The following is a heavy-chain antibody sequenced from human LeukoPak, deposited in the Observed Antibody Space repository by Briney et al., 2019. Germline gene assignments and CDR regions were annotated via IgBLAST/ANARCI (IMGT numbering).Heavy chain of an antibody. Sequence: GGSLRLSCAASGFTFSSHRMSWVRQAPGKGLEWVSAISGSGGSTYYADSVKGRFTISRDNSKNTLYLQMNSLRAEDTAVYYCAKLSYDSSGYPDYWGQGTLVTVSS. D-gene: IGHD3-22*01. J-gene: IGHJ4*02. V-gene: IGHV3-23*01. CDR3: AKLSYDSSGYPDY. CDR2: ISGSGGST. CDR1: GFTFSSHR.